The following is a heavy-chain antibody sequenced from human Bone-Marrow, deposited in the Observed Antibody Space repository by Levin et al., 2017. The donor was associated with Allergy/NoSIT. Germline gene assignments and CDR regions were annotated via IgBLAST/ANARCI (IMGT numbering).Heavy chain of an antibody. CDR1: GYTFSNYA. J-gene: IGHJ4*02. Sequence: ASVKVSCKGSGYTFSNYAINWVRQAPRQGLEGMGWIKPNDGGTKYAQKSQGRVTMTRDTSIPTAYMELSSLRPDDTAVYYCAINKAGSSFDYWGQGTLVTVSS. CDR3: AINKAGSSFDY. CDR2: IKPNDGGT. V-gene: IGHV1-2*02. D-gene: IGHD6-13*01.